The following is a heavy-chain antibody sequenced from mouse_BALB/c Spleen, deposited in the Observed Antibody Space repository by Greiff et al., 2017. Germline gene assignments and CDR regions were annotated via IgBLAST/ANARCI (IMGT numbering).Heavy chain of an antibody. Sequence: DVKLVESGGGLVKLGGSLKLSCAASGFTFSDYYMYWVRQTPEKRLEWVATISDGGSYTYYPDSVKGRFTISRDNAKNNLYLQMSSLKSEDTAMYYCARGGYGNYLYYAMDYWGQGTSVTVSS. V-gene: IGHV5-4*02. D-gene: IGHD2-10*02. CDR3: ARGGYGNYLYYAMDY. CDR1: GFTFSDYY. J-gene: IGHJ4*01. CDR2: ISDGGSYT.